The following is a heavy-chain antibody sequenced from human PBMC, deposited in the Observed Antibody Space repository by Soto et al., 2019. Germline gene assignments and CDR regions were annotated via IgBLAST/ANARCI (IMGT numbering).Heavy chain of an antibody. CDR3: ATQSHYDSSVKLFDY. CDR1: GYTFTSYG. D-gene: IGHD3-22*01. J-gene: IGHJ4*02. CDR2: ISAYNGNT. V-gene: IGHV1-18*01. Sequence: ASVKVSCKASGYTFTSYGISCVRQAPGQGLEWMGWISAYNGNTNYAQKLQGRDTMTTDTTTTTAYMELRTLRSDATAVYYCATQSHYDSSVKLFDYWGQGTLVTVSS.